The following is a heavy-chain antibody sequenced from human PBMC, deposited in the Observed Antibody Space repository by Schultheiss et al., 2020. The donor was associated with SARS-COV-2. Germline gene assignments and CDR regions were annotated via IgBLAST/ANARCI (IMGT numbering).Heavy chain of an antibody. D-gene: IGHD2-2*01. CDR1: GFTFSGSA. V-gene: IGHV3-23*01. Sequence: GGSLRLSCAASGFTFSGSAMHWVRQAPGKGLEWISYISSSGSDTHYADSVKGRFTISRDNSKNTLYLQMNSLRAEDTAVYYCAKDRGDIVVVPAAHEGFDPWGQGTLVTVSS. CDR3: AKDRGDIVVVPAAHEGFDP. J-gene: IGHJ5*02. CDR2: ISSSGSDT.